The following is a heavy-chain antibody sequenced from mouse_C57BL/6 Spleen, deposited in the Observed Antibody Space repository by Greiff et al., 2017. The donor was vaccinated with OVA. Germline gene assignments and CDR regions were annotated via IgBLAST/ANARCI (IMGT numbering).Heavy chain of an antibody. V-gene: IGHV1-54*01. J-gene: IGHJ2*01. CDR1: GYAFTNYL. CDR2: INPGSGGT. CDR3: ARFVNQYYFDY. Sequence: VQLQQSGAELVRPGTSVKVSCKASGYAFTNYLIEWVKQRPGQGLEWIGVINPGSGGTNYNEKFKGKATLTADKSSSTAYMQLSSLTSEDSAVYFCARFVNQYYFDYWGQGTTLTVSS.